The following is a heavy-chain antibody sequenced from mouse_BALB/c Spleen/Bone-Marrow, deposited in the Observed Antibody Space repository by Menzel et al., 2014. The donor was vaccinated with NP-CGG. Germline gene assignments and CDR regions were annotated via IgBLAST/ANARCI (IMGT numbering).Heavy chain of an antibody. CDR3: TRGDYDLYFYV. D-gene: IGHD2-4*01. Sequence: QVQLQQSGAELVKPRASVKMSCKASGYTFTSYWMHWVKQRPGQGLEWIGVIDPSDSYTSYNQKIKGKATLTVDTSSSTAFMQLSSLTSEDSAVYYCTRGDYDLYFYVWGEGTTVAISS. CDR2: IDPSDSYT. V-gene: IGHV1S127*01. J-gene: IGHJ1*01. CDR1: GYTFTSYW.